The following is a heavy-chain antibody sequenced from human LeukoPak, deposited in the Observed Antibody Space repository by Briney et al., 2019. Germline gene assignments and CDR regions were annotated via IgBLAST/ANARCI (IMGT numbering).Heavy chain of an antibody. J-gene: IGHJ4*02. CDR1: GGSISSSSYY. D-gene: IGHD3-10*01. CDR3: ARERAWTGSHPFDY. V-gene: IGHV4-39*02. CDR2: IYYSGST. Sequence: PSETLSLTCTVSGGSISSSSYYWGWIRQPPGKGLEWIGSIYYSGSTYYNPSLRSRVTISVDTSKNQFSLKLSSVTAADTAVYYCARERAWTGSHPFDYWGQGTLVTVSS.